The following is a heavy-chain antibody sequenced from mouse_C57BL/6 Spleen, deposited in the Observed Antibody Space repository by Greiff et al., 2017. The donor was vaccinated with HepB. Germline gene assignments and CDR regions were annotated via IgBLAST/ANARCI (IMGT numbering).Heavy chain of an antibody. D-gene: IGHD2-3*01. CDR1: GFNIKDYY. CDR3: ARDDGLFDY. V-gene: IGHV14-2*01. CDR2: IDPEDGET. J-gene: IGHJ2*01. Sequence: EVQLQQSGAELVKPGASVKLSCTASGFNIKDYYMHWVKQRTEQGLEWIGRIDPEDGETEYAPKFQGKATITADTSSNTAYRQISSLTSEDTAVYYCARDDGLFDYWGQGTTLTVSS.